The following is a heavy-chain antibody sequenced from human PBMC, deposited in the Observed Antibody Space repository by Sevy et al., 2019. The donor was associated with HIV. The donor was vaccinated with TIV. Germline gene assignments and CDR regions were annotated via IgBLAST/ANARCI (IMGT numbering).Heavy chain of an antibody. V-gene: IGHV3-23*01. D-gene: IGHD1-26*01. CDR2: ISGSGGST. CDR3: AKGVGANFAFDI. J-gene: IGHJ3*02. CDR1: GFTFSSYA. Sequence: GGSLRLSCAPSGFTFSSYAMSWVRQAPGKGLEWVSAISGSGGSTYYADSVKGRFTISRDNSKNTLYLQMNSLRAEDTAVYYCAKGVGANFAFDIWGQGTMVTVSS.